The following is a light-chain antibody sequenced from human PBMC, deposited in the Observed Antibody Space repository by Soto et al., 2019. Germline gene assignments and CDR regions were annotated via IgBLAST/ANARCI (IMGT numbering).Light chain of an antibody. J-gene: IGKJ4*01. CDR3: QQTNSFPLT. Sequence: DIQMTQSPSSVSASVEDRVTITCRASKYVSEWLAWYQQKPGKAPKPLIYATSNLRSGVPSRFSGSGSGTDFTLTISGLQTEDFATYYCQQTNSFPLTFGGGTKVDIK. V-gene: IGKV1-12*01. CDR2: ATS. CDR1: KYVSEW.